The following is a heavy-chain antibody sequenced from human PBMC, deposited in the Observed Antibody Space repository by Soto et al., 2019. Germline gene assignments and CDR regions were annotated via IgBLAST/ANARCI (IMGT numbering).Heavy chain of an antibody. D-gene: IGHD5-12*01. CDR1: GFTFSTYS. CDR2: ISSSSGTI. V-gene: IGHV3-48*02. J-gene: IGHJ4*02. CDR3: ARDPYSGFVFFDF. Sequence: GGSLRLSCAASGFTFSTYSMNWVRQAPGKGLEWVSYISSSSGTIYYADSVKGRFAISRDNAKNSLYLQMHRLRDEDTAVYYCARDPYSGFVFFDFWGQGTLVTVSS.